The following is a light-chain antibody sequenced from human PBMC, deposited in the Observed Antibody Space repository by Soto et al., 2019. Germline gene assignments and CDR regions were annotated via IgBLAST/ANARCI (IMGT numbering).Light chain of an antibody. V-gene: IGKV3-20*01. J-gene: IGKJ4*01. CDR3: QQYGSTPLA. CDR2: DAS. CDR1: QSVGNNY. Sequence: ELVVTQAPCTLSLSPGERATLSCRASQSVGNNYLAWYQQKPGQAPRFLIYDASSRATGIPDRFSGSGSGTDFTLTISRLEPEDFAVYYCQQYGSTPLAFGGGTKVEIK.